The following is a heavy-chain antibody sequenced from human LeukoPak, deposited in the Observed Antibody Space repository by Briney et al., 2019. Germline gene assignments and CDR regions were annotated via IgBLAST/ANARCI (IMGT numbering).Heavy chain of an antibody. Sequence: SETLSLTCAVSGDSITSHNWWSWVRQSPGKGLEWIGEIYHSGTTNYSPSLKSRVTISVDKSKNQLTLRLTSVTAADTAVYFCASCLFDYYYFDQWGQGALVTVSS. J-gene: IGHJ4*02. CDR3: ASCLFDYYYFDQ. CDR1: GDSITSHNW. D-gene: IGHD3-10*01. V-gene: IGHV4-4*02. CDR2: IYHSGTT.